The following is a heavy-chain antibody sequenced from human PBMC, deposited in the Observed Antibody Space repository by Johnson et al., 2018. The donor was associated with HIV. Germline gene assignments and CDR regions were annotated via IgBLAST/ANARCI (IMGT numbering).Heavy chain of an antibody. V-gene: IGHV3-30*02. J-gene: IGHJ2*01. CDR1: EFTFSSYG. CDR3: ARGIRFVEAGRENDGFPSASFL. Sequence: QVQLVESGGGVVQPGGSLRLSCAASEFTFSSYGMHWVRQAPGKGLEWVAFIRSDGRNKYYPDSVKGRFTISRDNSKNTLYLQINSLRAEDTAVYYCARGIRFVEAGRENDGFPSASFLW. D-gene: IGHD5-24*01. CDR2: IRSDGRNK.